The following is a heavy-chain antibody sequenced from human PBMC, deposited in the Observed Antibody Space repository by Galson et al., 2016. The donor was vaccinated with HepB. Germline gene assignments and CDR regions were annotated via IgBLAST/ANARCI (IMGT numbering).Heavy chain of an antibody. Sequence: SLRLSCAASGFTFSSYAMHWVRQAPGKGLEWVAVISYDGSNKYYADSVKGRFTISRDNSKNTLYLQMNSLRAEDTAAYYCARDGEARHSSSWYREGYYFDYWGQGTLVTVSS. CDR1: GFTFSSYA. CDR3: ARDGEARHSSSWYREGYYFDY. V-gene: IGHV3-30*04. CDR2: ISYDGSNK. D-gene: IGHD6-13*01. J-gene: IGHJ4*02.